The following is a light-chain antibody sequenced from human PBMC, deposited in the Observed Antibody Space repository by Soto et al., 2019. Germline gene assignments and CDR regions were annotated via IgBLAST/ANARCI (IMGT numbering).Light chain of an antibody. Sequence: EIVMTQSPATLSVSPGESATLSCRASQSVSSNLAWYQQKPGQAPGLLLYGASTRATGIPARFSGSGSGTEFTLTISSLQSEDFALYYCQQYNSWPLTFGQGTKLEI. J-gene: IGKJ2*01. CDR1: QSVSSN. CDR2: GAS. V-gene: IGKV3-15*01. CDR3: QQYNSWPLT.